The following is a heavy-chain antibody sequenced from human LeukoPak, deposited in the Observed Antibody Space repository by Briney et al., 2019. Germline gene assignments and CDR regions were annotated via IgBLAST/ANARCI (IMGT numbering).Heavy chain of an antibody. D-gene: IGHD3-10*01. CDR2: INPSGGST. CDR3: ARGVTMVRGVYNWFDP. V-gene: IGHV1-46*01. Sequence: ASVKVSCKASGYTFTSYYMHWVRQAPGQGLEWMGIINPSGGSTSYAQKFQCRGTMTRDMSTSTVYMELSSLRSDDTAVYYCARGVTMVRGVYNWFDPWGQGTLVTVSS. CDR1: GYTFTSYY. J-gene: IGHJ5*02.